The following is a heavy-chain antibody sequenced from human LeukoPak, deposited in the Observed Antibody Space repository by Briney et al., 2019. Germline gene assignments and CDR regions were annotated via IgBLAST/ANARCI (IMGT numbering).Heavy chain of an antibody. CDR1: GASISSHY. D-gene: IGHD7-27*01. CDR2: IYYRGST. V-gene: IGHV4-59*11. J-gene: IGHJ5*02. Sequence: SETLSLTCTVSGASISSHYWCWIRQPPGTGLEWIGDIYYRGSTTYNPSLKSRVSISLDTSRNQFSLNLSSVAAADTAVYYCAKLEVGRFDPWGQGTLVTVSS. CDR3: AKLEVGRFDP.